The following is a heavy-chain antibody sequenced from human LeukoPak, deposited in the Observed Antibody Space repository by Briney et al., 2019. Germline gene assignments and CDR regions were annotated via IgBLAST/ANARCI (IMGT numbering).Heavy chain of an antibody. Sequence: SETLSLTCTVSGGSIRTGGSYWAWIRQPPGKGLEWIGSIYIDGITHYNSSLQSRVTLSIDTSKNHFSLRLTSVTAADTAVFYCARLFTRAWEYRYGMDVWGQGTAVTVSS. CDR3: ARLFTRAWEYRYGMDV. CDR1: GGSIRTGGSY. J-gene: IGHJ6*02. V-gene: IGHV4-39*02. CDR2: IYIDGIT. D-gene: IGHD1-26*01.